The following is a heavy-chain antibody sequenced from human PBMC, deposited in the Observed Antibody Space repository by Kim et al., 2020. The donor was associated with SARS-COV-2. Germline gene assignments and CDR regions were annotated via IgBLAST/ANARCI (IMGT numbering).Heavy chain of an antibody. V-gene: IGHV3-21*01. CDR3: ARVLSRYCSTTSCYGMDV. J-gene: IGHJ6*02. CDR1: GFTFSDYT. CDR2: IIDSSRYI. Sequence: GGSLRLSCAASGFTFSDYTMSWVRQSPGKGLEWVSSIIDSSRYIDYADSVKGRFTISRDNTENSLYLQMNGLRAEDTAVYYCARVLSRYCSTTSCYGMDVWGQGTTVTVSS. D-gene: IGHD2-2*01.